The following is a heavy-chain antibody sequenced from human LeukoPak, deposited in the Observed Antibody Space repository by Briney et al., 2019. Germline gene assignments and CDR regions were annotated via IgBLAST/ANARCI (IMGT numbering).Heavy chain of an antibody. V-gene: IGHV4-39*01. CDR2: IYYSGST. Sequence: SETLSLTCTVSGGSISSSSYYWGWIRQPPGKGLEWIGSIYYSGSTYYNPSLKSRVTISVDTSKNQFSLKLSSVTAADTAVYYCARTYPTTVHWGQGTLVTVSS. J-gene: IGHJ1*01. CDR1: GGSISSSSYY. D-gene: IGHD4-11*01. CDR3: ARTYPTTVH.